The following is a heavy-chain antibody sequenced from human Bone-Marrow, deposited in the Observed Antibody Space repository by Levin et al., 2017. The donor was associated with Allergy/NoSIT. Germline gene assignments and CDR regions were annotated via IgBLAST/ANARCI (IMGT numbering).Heavy chain of an antibody. CDR3: ARDRSGVRGYGMDV. D-gene: IGHD2-15*01. Sequence: PSETLSLTCTVSGGPTSSGDYYWSWIRQPPGTGLEWIGNVYNSGSTHYNPSLKSRVTISIDTSKNQFSLKLSSVTAADTAVYYCARDRSGVRGYGMDVWGQGATVTVSS. CDR2: VYNSGST. V-gene: IGHV4-30-4*01. CDR1: GGPTSSGDYY. J-gene: IGHJ6*02.